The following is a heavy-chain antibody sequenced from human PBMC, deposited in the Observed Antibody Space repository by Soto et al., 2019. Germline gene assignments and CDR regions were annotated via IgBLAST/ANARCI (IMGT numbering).Heavy chain of an antibody. J-gene: IGHJ4*02. CDR1: GFTFRNYA. D-gene: IGHD6-19*01. CDR2: ISGRADST. CDR3: ARVYSSGWYLGCYFDY. V-gene: IGHV3-23*01. Sequence: EVQLLESGGNSVQPGGSLRLSCAASGFTFRNYAMTWVRQAPGRGLEWVSLISGRADSTFYADSLKGRFTISRDNSKSIIYRQVSGLRAEDSAIYYCARVYSSGWYLGCYFDYWGQGTLVTVSS.